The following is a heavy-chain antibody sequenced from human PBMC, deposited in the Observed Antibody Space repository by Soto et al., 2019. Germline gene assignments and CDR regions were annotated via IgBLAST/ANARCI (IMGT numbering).Heavy chain of an antibody. Sequence: PGGSLRLSCAGSGFSFSDFGMHWVRQAPGKGLEWVSYISSSSSNIYYADSVKGRFTISRDNAKNSLYLQMNSLRAEDTAVYYCARGAYYYDTSGYVYWGQGTLVTVSS. CDR1: GFSFSDFG. CDR3: ARGAYYYDTSGYVY. V-gene: IGHV3-48*01. D-gene: IGHD3-22*01. CDR2: ISSSSSNI. J-gene: IGHJ4*02.